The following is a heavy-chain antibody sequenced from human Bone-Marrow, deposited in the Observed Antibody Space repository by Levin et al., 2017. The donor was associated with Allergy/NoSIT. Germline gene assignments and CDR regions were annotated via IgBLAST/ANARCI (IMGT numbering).Heavy chain of an antibody. CDR3: AKSPTHHWYFDL. CDR1: GFTFSSYA. CDR2: ISGSGGST. J-gene: IGHJ2*01. Sequence: HPGGSLRLSCAASGFTFSSYAMSWVRQAPGKGLEWVSAISGSGGSTYYADSVKGRFTISRDNSKNTLYLQMNSLRAEDTAVYYCAKSPTHHWYFDLWGRGTLVTVSS. D-gene: IGHD2-15*01. V-gene: IGHV3-23*01.